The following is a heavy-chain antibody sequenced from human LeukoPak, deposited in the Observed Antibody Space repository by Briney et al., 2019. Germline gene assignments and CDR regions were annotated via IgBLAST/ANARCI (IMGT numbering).Heavy chain of an antibody. J-gene: IGHJ4*02. Sequence: SQTLSLTCTVSGVSISSSNYYWGWIRQPPGKGLEWIGSIYYSGNTYYNASLKSQVSISIDTSKNQFSLKLTSVTAADTAVYYCARQTGSGLFILPGGRGTLVTLSS. CDR3: ARQTGSGLFILP. CDR2: IYYSGNT. V-gene: IGHV4-39*01. D-gene: IGHD3/OR15-3a*01. CDR1: GVSISSSNYY.